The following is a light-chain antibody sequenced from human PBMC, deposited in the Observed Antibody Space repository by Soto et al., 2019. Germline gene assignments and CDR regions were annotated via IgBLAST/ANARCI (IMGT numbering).Light chain of an antibody. CDR3: CSYAGSYTWV. V-gene: IGLV2-11*01. CDR1: SSDVGGYNY. Sequence: QSALTQPRSVSGSPGQSVTISCTGTSSDVGGYNYVSWYQQHPGKAPQLMIYDVSKRPSGVPDRVSGSKSGNTASLTISGLQAEDEDDSYCCSYAGSYTWVFGPGTKLTVL. J-gene: IGLJ1*01. CDR2: DVS.